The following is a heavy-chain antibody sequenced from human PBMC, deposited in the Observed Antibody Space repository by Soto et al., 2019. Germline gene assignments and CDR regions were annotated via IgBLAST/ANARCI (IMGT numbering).Heavy chain of an antibody. J-gene: IGHJ5*02. CDR3: ARSYGSGNYYGVPSNWFDP. V-gene: IGHV4-31*03. Sequence: SETLSLTSTVSGGSIRSVTYYWHWIRQHPGKGLEWIGYIYHSGSTYYNPSLESRVNISLDTSKNHFSLKLSSVTAADTAVYYCARSYGSGNYYGVPSNWFDPWGQGTLVTVSS. D-gene: IGHD3-10*01. CDR2: IYHSGST. CDR1: GGSIRSVTYY.